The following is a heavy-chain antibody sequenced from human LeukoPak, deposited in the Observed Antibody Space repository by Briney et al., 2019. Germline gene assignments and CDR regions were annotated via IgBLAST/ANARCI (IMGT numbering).Heavy chain of an antibody. V-gene: IGHV3-21*04. Sequence: GGSLRLSCAASGFTFSSYSMNWVRQAPGKGLEWVSSISSSSSYIYYADSVKGRFTISRDNSKNTLYLQMNSLRAEDTAVYYCAKMGAGVGASRYSFFDYWGQGTLVTVSS. J-gene: IGHJ4*02. CDR2: ISSSSSYI. D-gene: IGHD1-26*01. CDR3: AKMGAGVGASRYSFFDY. CDR1: GFTFSSYS.